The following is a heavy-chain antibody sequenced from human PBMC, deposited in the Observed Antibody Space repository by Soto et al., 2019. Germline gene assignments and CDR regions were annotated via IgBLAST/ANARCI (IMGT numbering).Heavy chain of an antibody. CDR1: GFTFSSYD. J-gene: IGHJ4*02. CDR2: INSNGGIT. CDR3: VRDTSFEC. V-gene: IGHV3-64*01. Sequence: EVQLVESGGGLVQPGGSLSLSCAASGFTFSSYDMHWVRQAPGKGLEYISAINSNGGITYYANSVKGRLTISRDNSKNTVYLQMGSLRAEDVAVYYCVRDTSFECGGQGTLVTVSS.